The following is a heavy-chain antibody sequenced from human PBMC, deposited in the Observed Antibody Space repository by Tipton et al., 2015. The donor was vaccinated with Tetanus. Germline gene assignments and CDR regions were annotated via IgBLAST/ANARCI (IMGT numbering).Heavy chain of an antibody. CDR1: GFTLSRYT. V-gene: IGHV3-21*01. J-gene: IGHJ4*02. Sequence: SLRLSCAASGFTLSRYTLNWVRQDPGKGLEWVSSISSSSRYIYYEDSVKGRFTISRDNAKNSLYLQMISLRAEDTAVYSCARGMAEAANCGGDCYSDYWGQGTLVTVSS. D-gene: IGHD2-21*02. CDR3: ARGMAEAANCGGDCYSDY. CDR2: ISSSSRYI.